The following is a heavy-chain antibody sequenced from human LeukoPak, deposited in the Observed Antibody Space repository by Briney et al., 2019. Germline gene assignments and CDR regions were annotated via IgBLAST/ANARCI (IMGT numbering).Heavy chain of an antibody. CDR2: ISYDGSNK. CDR1: GLTFSSYA. J-gene: IGHJ4*02. V-gene: IGHV3-30-3*01. D-gene: IGHD2-21*02. Sequence: PGGSLRLSCSASGLTFSSYAMHWVRQAPGKGLEWVAVISYDGSNKYYADSVKGRFTISRDNAKNSLYLQMNSLRAEDTAVYYCARDPLGYCYSDYWGQGTLVTVSS. CDR3: ARDPLGYCYSDY.